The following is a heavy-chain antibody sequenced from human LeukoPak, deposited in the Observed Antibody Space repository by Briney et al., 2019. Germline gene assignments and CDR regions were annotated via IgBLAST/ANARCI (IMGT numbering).Heavy chain of an antibody. CDR3: VRDSRPPDSIHFWSVNLFDP. CDR2: ITSSSSII. Sequence: GGSLRLSCAASGFTFSAYSMNWLRQAPGKGLEWVSYITSSSSIIYYADSMKGRFTISRDNAKNSLYLQMNSLRDEDTAVYYCVRDSRPPDSIHFWSVNLFDPWGQGTLVTVSS. V-gene: IGHV3-48*02. J-gene: IGHJ5*02. D-gene: IGHD3-3*02. CDR1: GFTFSAYS.